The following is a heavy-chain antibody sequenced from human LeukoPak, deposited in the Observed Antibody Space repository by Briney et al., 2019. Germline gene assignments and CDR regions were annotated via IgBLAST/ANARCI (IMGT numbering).Heavy chain of an antibody. CDR1: GYTLTDLS. Sequence: GASVKVSCKVSGYTLTDLSMHWVRQAPGKGLEWLGGFDPEDGETIYAQKFQGRVTMTEDTSTDTAYMELSSLRSEDTAVYYCATVAPLWVRGVSWFDPWGQGTLVTVSS. CDR3: ATVAPLWVRGVSWFDP. V-gene: IGHV1-24*01. D-gene: IGHD3-10*01. CDR2: FDPEDGET. J-gene: IGHJ5*02.